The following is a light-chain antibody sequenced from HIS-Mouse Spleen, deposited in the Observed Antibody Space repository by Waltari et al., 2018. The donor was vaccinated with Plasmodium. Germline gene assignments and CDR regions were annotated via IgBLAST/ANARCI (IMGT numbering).Light chain of an antibody. V-gene: IGLV3-10*01. Sequence: SYELTQPPSVSVSPGHTPRITCSGDALPKTYAYWYQQKSGQATVLVIYEDSKRPSGIPERFSGSSSGTMATLTISGAQVEDEADYYCYSTDSSGNHRVFGGGTKLTVL. J-gene: IGLJ3*02. CDR3: YSTDSSGNHRV. CDR1: ALPKTY. CDR2: EDS.